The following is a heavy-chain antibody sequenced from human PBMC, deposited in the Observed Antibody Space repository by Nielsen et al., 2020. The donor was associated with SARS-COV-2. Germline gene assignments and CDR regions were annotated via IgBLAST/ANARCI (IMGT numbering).Heavy chain of an antibody. CDR3: ARARATIFGLVMSYGMDV. D-gene: IGHD3/OR15-3a*01. Sequence: ASVKVSCKASGYTFTDYYIHWVRQAPGQGLEWMGWINPYSGGTNYAQKFQGTVTMTRDASISTVYMELISDDTAVYYCARARATIFGLVMSYGMDVWGQGTTVAVSS. J-gene: IGHJ6*02. CDR2: INPYSGGT. CDR1: GYTFTDYY. V-gene: IGHV1-2*02.